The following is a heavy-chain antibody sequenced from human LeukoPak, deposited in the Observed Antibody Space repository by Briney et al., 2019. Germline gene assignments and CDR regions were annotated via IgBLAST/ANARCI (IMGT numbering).Heavy chain of an antibody. V-gene: IGHV4-34*01. CDR2: INHSGST. Sequence: SETLSLTCAVYGGSFSGYYWSWIRQPPGKGLEWIGEINHSGSTNYNPSLKSRVTISVDTSKNQFSLKLSSVTAADTAVYYCARWYGSGSRRNWFDPWGQGTLVTVSS. CDR3: ARWYGSGSRRNWFDP. D-gene: IGHD3-10*01. J-gene: IGHJ5*02. CDR1: GGSFSGYY.